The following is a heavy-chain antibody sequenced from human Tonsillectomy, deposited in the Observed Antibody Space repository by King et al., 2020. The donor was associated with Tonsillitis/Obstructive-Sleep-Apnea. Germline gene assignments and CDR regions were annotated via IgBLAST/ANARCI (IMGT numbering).Heavy chain of an antibody. D-gene: IGHD2-2*01. CDR3: ARHEVVVVPGAIPPGKNWLDH. CDR1: GYSFTSYW. CDR2: IYPGDSDT. J-gene: IGHJ5*02. Sequence: VQLVESGAEVKKPGESLKISCKSSGYSFTSYWIAWVRQRPGKGLEWMGIIYPGDSDTRYSPSFQGQVTISADKSISTAYLQWSSLKDSDTAMYYWARHEVVVVPGAIPPGKNWLDHWGQGNLVTVSS. V-gene: IGHV5-51*01.